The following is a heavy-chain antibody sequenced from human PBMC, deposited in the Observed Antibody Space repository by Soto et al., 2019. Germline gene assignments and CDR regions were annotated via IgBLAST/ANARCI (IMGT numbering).Heavy chain of an antibody. CDR2: IIATLDLT. CDR3: ATEIGDQGAFDN. J-gene: IGHJ3*02. V-gene: IGHV1-69*08. Sequence: QVQLVQSGPELKKPGSSVRVSCRASGGTFNSYTITWVRQSPGQGLEWLGRIIATLDLTNSAQNFQGRVTITADKSTSTAYMELTSLRSEDTAVYYCATEIGDQGAFDNWGQGTVVTVSS. D-gene: IGHD2-2*01. CDR1: GGTFNSYT.